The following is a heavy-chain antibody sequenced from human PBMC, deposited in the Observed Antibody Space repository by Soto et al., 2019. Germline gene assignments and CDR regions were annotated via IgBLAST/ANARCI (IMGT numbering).Heavy chain of an antibody. Sequence: LTCTVSGGSISSYYWSWIRQPPGKGLEWIGYIYYSGYTYYNPSLKSRVTISVDTSKNQFSLKLNSVTAADTAVYYCASSGYYDDFYFDLWAQGAPVTVSS. V-gene: IGHV4-59*08. J-gene: IGHJ4*02. CDR2: IYYSGYT. D-gene: IGHD3-3*01. CDR3: ASSGYYDDFYFDL. CDR1: GGSISSYY.